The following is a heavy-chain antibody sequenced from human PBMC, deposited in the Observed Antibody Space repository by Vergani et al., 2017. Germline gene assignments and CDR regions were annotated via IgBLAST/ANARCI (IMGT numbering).Heavy chain of an antibody. D-gene: IGHD2-15*01. Sequence: EVQLVQSGAEVKKPGESLKISCKGSGYSFTSYWIGWVRQMPGKGLEWMGIIYPGDSDTRYSPSFQGQVTISADKSISPAYLQWSSLKASDTAMYYCANEEGYCSGGSCYRKPLDPWGQGTLVTVSS. V-gene: IGHV5-51*03. J-gene: IGHJ5*02. CDR1: GYSFTSYW. CDR3: ANEEGYCSGGSCYRKPLDP. CDR2: IYPGDSDT.